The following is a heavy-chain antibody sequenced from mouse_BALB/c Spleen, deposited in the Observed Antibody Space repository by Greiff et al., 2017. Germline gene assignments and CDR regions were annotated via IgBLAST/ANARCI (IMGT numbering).Heavy chain of an antibody. CDR1: GYSITSDYA. V-gene: IGHV3-2*02. CDR2: ISYSGST. Sequence: EVKLMESGPGLVKPSQSLSLTCTVTGYSITSDYAWNWIRQFPGNKLEWMGYISYSGSTSYNPSLKSRISITRDTSKNQFFLQLNSVTTEDTATYYCARRELSMDYWGQGTSVTVSS. J-gene: IGHJ4*01. CDR3: ARRELSMDY.